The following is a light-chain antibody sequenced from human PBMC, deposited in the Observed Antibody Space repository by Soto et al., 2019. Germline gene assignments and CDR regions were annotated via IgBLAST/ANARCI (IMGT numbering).Light chain of an antibody. V-gene: IGLV2-14*01. CDR1: SSDVGGYDH. Sequence: QSVLTQPASVSGSPGRSITISCTGTSSDVGGYDHVSWYQQHPGKAPKLMIYEVSNRPSGVSNRFSGSKSGNTASLTISGLQAEDEADYYCSSYTSSTNVMFGGGKKVTV. CDR2: EVS. J-gene: IGLJ3*02. CDR3: SSYTSSTNVM.